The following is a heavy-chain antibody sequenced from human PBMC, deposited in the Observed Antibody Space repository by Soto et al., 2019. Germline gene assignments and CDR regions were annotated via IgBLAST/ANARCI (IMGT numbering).Heavy chain of an antibody. J-gene: IGHJ4*02. Sequence: QITLKESGPTLVKPTQTLTLTCTFSGFSLSTSGVGVGWIRQPPGKALEWLALIYWDDDKRYSPSLKSRLTXTRXTSKNQVVLTMTNMDPVDTATYYCAHHLRWMWADYWGQGTLVTVSS. D-gene: IGHD4-17*01. CDR1: GFSLSTSGVG. V-gene: IGHV2-5*02. CDR3: AHHLRWMWADY. CDR2: IYWDDDK.